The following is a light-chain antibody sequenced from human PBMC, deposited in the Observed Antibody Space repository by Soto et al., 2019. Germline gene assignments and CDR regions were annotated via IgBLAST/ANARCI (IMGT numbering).Light chain of an antibody. J-gene: IGKJ5*01. Sequence: EIVLTQPRCTLSLSPGETAILSCRASQSVSSSYLAWYQQKPGQAPRLLIYGASSRATGIPDRFSGSGSGTDFTLTISRLEPEDFAVYYCQQYGRSITFGQGTGLEI. V-gene: IGKV3-20*01. CDR1: QSVSSSY. CDR3: QQYGRSIT. CDR2: GAS.